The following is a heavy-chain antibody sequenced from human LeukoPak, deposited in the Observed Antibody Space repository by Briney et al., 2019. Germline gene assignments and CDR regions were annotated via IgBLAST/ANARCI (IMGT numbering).Heavy chain of an antibody. Sequence: QPGGSLRLSCAASGFTFSSYAMSWVRQAPGKGLEWVSAISGSGGSTYYADSVKGRFTISRDNSKNTLYLQMNSLRAEDTAVYYCARDLEQQLDLQHWGQGTLVTVSS. CDR2: ISGSGGST. J-gene: IGHJ1*01. CDR3: ARDLEQQLDLQH. CDR1: GFTFSSYA. V-gene: IGHV3-23*01. D-gene: IGHD6-13*01.